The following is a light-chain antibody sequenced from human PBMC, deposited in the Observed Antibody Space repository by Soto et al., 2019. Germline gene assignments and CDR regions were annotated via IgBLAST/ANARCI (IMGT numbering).Light chain of an antibody. CDR2: EVS. V-gene: IGLV2-14*01. CDR1: SSDVGGYNY. Sequence: QSALTQPASVSGSPGQSITISCTGTSSDVGGYNYVSWYQQHPGKAPKLMIYEVSNRPSGVSNRFSSSKSGNTASLTISGLQAEDEADYYCSSYTRSSTRVFGGGTKVTVL. CDR3: SSYTRSSTRV. J-gene: IGLJ3*02.